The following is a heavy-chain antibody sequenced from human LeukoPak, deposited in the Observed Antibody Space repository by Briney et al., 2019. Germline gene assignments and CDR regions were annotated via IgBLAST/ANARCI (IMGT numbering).Heavy chain of an antibody. Sequence: ASVKVSCKASGYTFTGYYMHWVRQAPGQGLEWMGWINPNSGGTNYAQKFQGRVTMTRDTSVSTAYMELSRLRSDDTAVYYCARGYGWASYNNFNYWGQGILVTVSS. CDR2: INPNSGGT. J-gene: IGHJ4*02. D-gene: IGHD3-10*01. CDR1: GYTFTGYY. V-gene: IGHV1-2*02. CDR3: ARGYGWASYNNFNY.